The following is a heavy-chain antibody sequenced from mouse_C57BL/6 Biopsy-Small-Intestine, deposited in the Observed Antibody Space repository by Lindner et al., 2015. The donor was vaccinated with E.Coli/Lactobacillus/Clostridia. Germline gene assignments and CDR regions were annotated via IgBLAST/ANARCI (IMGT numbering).Heavy chain of an antibody. CDR2: IFPSGDRT. Sequence: SVKVSCKSSGYSFSNHFMHWVRQAPGQGLEWMGIIFPSGDRTECIEKLQGRVTMTRDTSTSTDYMEVTGLTVDDTAVYYCARDMGYSSPDYWGQGTLVIVS. CDR1: GYSFSNHF. V-gene: IGHV1-64*01. D-gene: IGHD3-1*01. CDR3: ARDMGYSSPDY. J-gene: IGHJ3*01.